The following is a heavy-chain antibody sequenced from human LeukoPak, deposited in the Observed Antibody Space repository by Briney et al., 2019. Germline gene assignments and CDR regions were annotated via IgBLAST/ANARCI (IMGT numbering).Heavy chain of an antibody. V-gene: IGHV3-30*04. D-gene: IGHD3-22*01. J-gene: IGHJ4*02. CDR2: TSYDGSNK. CDR3: ARDDEGVYYYDSSAPGGY. CDR1: GFTFSSYA. Sequence: GGSLRLSCAASGFTFSSYAMHWVRQAPGKGLEWVAVTSYDGSNKYYADSVKGRFTISRDNSKNTLYLQMNSLRAEDTAVYYCARDDEGVYYYDSSAPGGYWGQGTPVTVSS.